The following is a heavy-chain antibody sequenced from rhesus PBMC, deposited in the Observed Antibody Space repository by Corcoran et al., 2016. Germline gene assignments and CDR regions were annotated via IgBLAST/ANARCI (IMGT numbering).Heavy chain of an antibody. V-gene: IGHV4-80*01. CDR3: ASSRGYFDI. CDR1: GATISSYW. CDR2: INGNNGSN. J-gene: IGHJ2*01. Sequence: QVQLQESGPGLVKPSETLSLTCAVSGATISSYWWSGIRRAPGKGLEWIGEINGNNGSNSDNPSLKSRVTLSKDASKNQFSLKLSSVTAADTAVYYCASSRGYFDIWGPGTPITISS.